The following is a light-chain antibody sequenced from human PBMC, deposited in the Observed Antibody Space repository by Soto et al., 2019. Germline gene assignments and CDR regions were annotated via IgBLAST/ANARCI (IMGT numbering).Light chain of an antibody. CDR1: QSVFYTSKNKNY. Sequence: DIVMTQSPDSVAVSMGERATINCKSSQSVFYTSKNKNYLAWYQQKPGQPPKLLIYWASTRESGVPDRFSGSGSETDFTLTISSLQTEDVAVYYCQQYYSTLPTFGQGTRVEIK. CDR2: WAS. V-gene: IGKV4-1*01. CDR3: QQYYSTLPT. J-gene: IGKJ1*01.